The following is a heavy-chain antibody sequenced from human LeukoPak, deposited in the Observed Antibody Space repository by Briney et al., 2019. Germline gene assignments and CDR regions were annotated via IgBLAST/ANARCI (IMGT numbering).Heavy chain of an antibody. Sequence: GGSLRLSCAASGFTFSSYGMHWVRQAPGKGLEWVAFIRYDGSNKYYADSVKGRFTISRDNSKNTLYLQMNSLRAEDTAVYYCARVNMVRGVRSVDYWGQGTLVTVSS. CDR2: IRYDGSNK. CDR1: GFTFSSYG. D-gene: IGHD3-10*01. J-gene: IGHJ4*02. CDR3: ARVNMVRGVRSVDY. V-gene: IGHV3-30*02.